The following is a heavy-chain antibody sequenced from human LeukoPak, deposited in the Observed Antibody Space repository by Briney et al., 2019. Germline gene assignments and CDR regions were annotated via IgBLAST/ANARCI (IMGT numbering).Heavy chain of an antibody. CDR3: ARSLFDY. D-gene: IGHD1-26*01. J-gene: IGHJ4*02. Sequence: SETLSLTCVVSGGSLSTHHWSWIRQSPGRGLEWIGYISDSGSANYNPSLKSRVTISVDTSKNQFSLKLSSVTAADTAVYYCARSLFDYWGQGTLVTVSS. V-gene: IGHV4-59*11. CDR2: ISDSGSA. CDR1: GGSLSTHH.